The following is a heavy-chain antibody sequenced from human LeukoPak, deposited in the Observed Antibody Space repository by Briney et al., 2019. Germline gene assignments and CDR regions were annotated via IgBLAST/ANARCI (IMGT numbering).Heavy chain of an antibody. Sequence: SETLSLTCTVSGGSISSSSYYWGWIRQPPGMGLEWIGSIYYSGSTYYNPSLKSRVTISVDTSKNQFSLKLSSVTAADTAVYYCARHAYSYGIFDYWGQGTLVTVSS. D-gene: IGHD5-18*01. J-gene: IGHJ4*02. CDR1: GGSISSSSYY. CDR2: IYYSGST. V-gene: IGHV4-39*01. CDR3: ARHAYSYGIFDY.